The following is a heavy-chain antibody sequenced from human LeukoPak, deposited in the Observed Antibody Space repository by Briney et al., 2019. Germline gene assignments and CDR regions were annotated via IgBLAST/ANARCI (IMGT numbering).Heavy chain of an antibody. V-gene: IGHV3-7*03. CDR1: GFTFNAYW. CDR3: AKGDNYGSFDY. D-gene: IGHD3-10*01. J-gene: IGHJ4*02. Sequence: GGSLRLSCAASGFTFNAYWMSWVRQAPGKGLEWVANMNQDGSQIYYVDSVKGRFTISRDNAKNSLYLQMNSLRAEDTALYYCAKGDNYGSFDYWGQRTLVTVSS. CDR2: MNQDGSQI.